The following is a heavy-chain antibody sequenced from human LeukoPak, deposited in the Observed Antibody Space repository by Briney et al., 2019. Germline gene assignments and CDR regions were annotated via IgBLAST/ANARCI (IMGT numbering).Heavy chain of an antibody. CDR1: GFTFDDYA. CDR3: AKDRVSVTTVMVV. J-gene: IGHJ6*02. Sequence: GGSLRLSCEASGFTFDDYAMHWVRQAPGKGLEWVSGMNWNSASIGYADSVKGRFTISRDSAKNSLYLHMNNLRVEDTALYYCAKDRVSVTTVMVVWGQGATVTVSS. D-gene: IGHD4-17*01. V-gene: IGHV3-9*01. CDR2: MNWNSASI.